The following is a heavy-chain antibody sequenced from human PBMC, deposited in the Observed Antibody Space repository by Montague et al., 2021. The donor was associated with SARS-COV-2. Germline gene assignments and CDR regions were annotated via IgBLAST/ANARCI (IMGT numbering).Heavy chain of an antibody. CDR2: ISSSSSYI. D-gene: IGHD3-10*01. J-gene: IGHJ6*03. CDR1: GFTFSSYS. V-gene: IGHV3-21*01. CDR3: ARDCYGSGACYYYYMDV. Sequence: SLSLSCAASGFTFSSYSMNLIRQAPGKGLEWVSSISSSSSYIYYADSVKGRFTISRDNANNSLYLQMNSLRAEDTAVYYCARDCYGSGACYYYYMDVWGKGTTVTGSS.